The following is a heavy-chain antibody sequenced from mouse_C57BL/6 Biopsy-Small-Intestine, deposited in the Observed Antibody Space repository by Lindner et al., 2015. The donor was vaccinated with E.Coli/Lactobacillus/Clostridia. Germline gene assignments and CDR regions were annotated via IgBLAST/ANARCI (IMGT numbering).Heavy chain of an antibody. Sequence: VQLQESGPELVKPGASVKISCKASVYAFSSSWMNWVKQRPGKGLEWIGRIYPGDGDTNYNGKFKDKATLTADKSSSTAYMQLSSLTSEDSAVYLCARGYYGIFDYWGQGTTLTVSS. CDR1: VYAFSSSW. D-gene: IGHD2-1*01. CDR3: ARGYYGIFDY. V-gene: IGHV1-82*01. J-gene: IGHJ2*01. CDR2: IYPGDGDT.